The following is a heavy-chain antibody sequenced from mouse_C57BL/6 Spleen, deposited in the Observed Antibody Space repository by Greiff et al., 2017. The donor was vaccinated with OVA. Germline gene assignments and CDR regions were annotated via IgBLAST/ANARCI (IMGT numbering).Heavy chain of an antibody. J-gene: IGHJ2*01. V-gene: IGHV1-62-3*01. CDR3: SSSRSYYYFDY. D-gene: IGHD2-12*01. Sequence: QVQLQQPGAELVKPGASVKLSCKASGYTFTSYWMNWVKQRPGRGLEWIGGIYPCRGGTKYNEKFKSKATLTVDTPSSTAYMQLSSLTSEASAVYYCSSSRSYYYFDYWGQGTTLTVSS. CDR1: GYTFTSYW. CDR2: IYPCRGGT.